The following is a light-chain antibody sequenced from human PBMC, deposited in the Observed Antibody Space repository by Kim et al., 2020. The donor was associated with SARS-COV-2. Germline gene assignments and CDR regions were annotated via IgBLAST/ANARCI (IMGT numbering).Light chain of an antibody. J-gene: IGKJ1*01. V-gene: IGKV2-30*02. Sequence: DVVMTQSPLSLPVTLGQPASISCRSSQSLVHSDGNTYLNWFQQRPGQSPRRLIYKVSNRDSGVPDRFSGSGSGTDFTLKISRVEAEDVGVYYCMQGTHWPLGWTFGQGTKVDIK. CDR3: MQGTHWPLGWT. CDR2: KVS. CDR1: QSLVHSDGNTY.